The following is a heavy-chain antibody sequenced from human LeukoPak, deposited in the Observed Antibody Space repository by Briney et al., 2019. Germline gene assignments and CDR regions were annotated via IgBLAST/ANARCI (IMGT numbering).Heavy chain of an antibody. V-gene: IGHV6-1*01. D-gene: IGHD3-22*01. CDR1: GDSVSSDSAA. CDR2: TYYRSQWFI. J-gene: IGHJ4*02. Sequence: SQTLSLTCAISGDSVSSDSAAWNWIRQSPSRGLEWLGRTYYRSQWFIDYAVSVKTRITIKSDTSRNQFSLELNSVTPEVTGVYYCARGSGYYDTGSFSFVDNWGQGTLVTVSS. CDR3: ARGSGYYDTGSFSFVDN.